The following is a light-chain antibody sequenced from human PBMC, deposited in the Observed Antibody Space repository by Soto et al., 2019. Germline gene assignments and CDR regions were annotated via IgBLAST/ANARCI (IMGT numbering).Light chain of an antibody. V-gene: IGLV2-14*01. CDR2: DVS. CDR3: SSYTSSTLGV. CDR1: SSDVGGYNY. Sequence: QSALTQPASVSGSPGQSITISCTGTSSDVGGYNYVSWYQQHPGKAPKLMIYDVSNRPSGVSNRFSGSKSGNTASLTISGLQAEDAAYYYCSSYTSSTLGVFGGGTKLTVL. J-gene: IGLJ2*01.